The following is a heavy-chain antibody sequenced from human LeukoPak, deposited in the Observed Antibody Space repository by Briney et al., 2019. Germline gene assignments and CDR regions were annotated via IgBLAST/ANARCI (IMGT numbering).Heavy chain of an antibody. CDR2: IFYSGST. CDR3: ARVFRGVVTSNWFDP. J-gene: IGHJ5*02. Sequence: SETLSLTCNVSGGSITCSYWTWIRQPPGKGLEWLGDIFYSGSTNYSPSLKSRLTILVDTSTNQFTLKLRSVTAADTAVYFCARVFRGVVTSNWFDPWGQGTLVTVSS. CDR1: GGSITCSY. V-gene: IGHV4-59*01. D-gene: IGHD2-21*02.